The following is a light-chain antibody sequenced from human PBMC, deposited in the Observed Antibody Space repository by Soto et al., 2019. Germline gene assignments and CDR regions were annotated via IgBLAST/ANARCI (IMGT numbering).Light chain of an antibody. J-gene: IGKJ1*01. Sequence: DIQMTQSPSSLSASVGDRVSINCRASQSSSSYLNWYQQKPGKAPKLLIYGASSLQSGVPSRFSGSGSGTDFTLTISSLQPDDFATYYCQQYNSYCTFGQGTKVDIK. CDR3: QQYNSYCT. CDR2: GAS. CDR1: QSSSSY. V-gene: IGKV1-39*01.